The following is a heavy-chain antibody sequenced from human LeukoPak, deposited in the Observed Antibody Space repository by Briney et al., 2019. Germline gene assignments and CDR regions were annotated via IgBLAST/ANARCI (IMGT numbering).Heavy chain of an antibody. J-gene: IGHJ4*03. Sequence: HSGGSLRLSCAAFGFTFSSYAMSWVRQAPGKGLEWVSAISGSGGSTYYADSVKGRFTISRDNSKNTLYLQMNSLRAEDTAVYYCAKGAPYDSSFDYWGQGTTVTVSS. CDR3: AKGAPYDSSFDY. CDR1: GFTFSSYA. CDR2: ISGSGGST. D-gene: IGHD3-22*01. V-gene: IGHV3-23*01.